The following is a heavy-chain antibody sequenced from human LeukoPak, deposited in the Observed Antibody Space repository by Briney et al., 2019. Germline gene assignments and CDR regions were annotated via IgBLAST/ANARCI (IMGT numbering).Heavy chain of an antibody. CDR1: GDSVSINRAA. D-gene: IGHD5-24*01. V-gene: IGHV6-1*01. Sequence: SQTLSLTFAISGDSVSINRAAWNWIRQSPSRGLEWLGRTYYRSKWYNDYAVSVKSRININPDTSKNQFSLQLNSVTPEDTAVYYCVRERWLQVGSNYYGLDVWGQGTTVTVSS. CDR2: TYYRSKWYN. CDR3: VRERWLQVGSNYYGLDV. J-gene: IGHJ6*02.